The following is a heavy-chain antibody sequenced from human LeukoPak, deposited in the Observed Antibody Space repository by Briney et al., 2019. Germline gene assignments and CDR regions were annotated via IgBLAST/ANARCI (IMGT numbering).Heavy chain of an antibody. D-gene: IGHD5-18*01. V-gene: IGHV3-48*01. CDR3: ARGLRGYSYGVDV. CDR2: ISSIGSTI. J-gene: IGHJ6*04. Sequence: GGSLRLSCAASGFTFSTYTMNWVRQAPGKGLEWVSSISSIGSTIYYADSVKGRFTISRDNAKNSLYLQMNSLRVEDTAVYYCARGLRGYSYGVDVWGKGTTVTVSS. CDR1: GFTFSTYT.